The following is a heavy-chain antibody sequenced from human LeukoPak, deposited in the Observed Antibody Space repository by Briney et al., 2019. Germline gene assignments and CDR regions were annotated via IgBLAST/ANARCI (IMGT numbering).Heavy chain of an antibody. CDR1: GGSISNSNYY. CDR2: IYYSGST. V-gene: IGHV4-39*01. D-gene: IGHD1-26*01. J-gene: IGHJ4*02. CDR3: ARGSRRLADFHY. Sequence: SETLSLTCTVSGGSISNSNYYWGWIRQPPEKGLEWIGSIYYSGSTYYNPSLQSRVTISVDTSKNQFSLELSSLTAADTAVYYCARGSRRLADFHYWGQGTLVTVSS.